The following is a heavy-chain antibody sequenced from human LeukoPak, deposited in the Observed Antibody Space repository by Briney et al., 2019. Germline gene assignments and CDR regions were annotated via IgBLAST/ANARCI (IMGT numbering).Heavy chain of an antibody. V-gene: IGHV3-23*01. CDR2: ITGSSTWT. D-gene: IGHD7-27*01. CDR1: RFTFRTYG. J-gene: IGHJ2*01. Sequence: GGSLRLSSEASRFTFRTYGMTWGRQAPGKGLEWVSGITGSSTWTYYADSVKGRFTISRDNSKNTLHLQMDSLRAEDTAIYYCARELVSLGTGYFDLWGRGALVTVSS. CDR3: ARELVSLGTGYFDL.